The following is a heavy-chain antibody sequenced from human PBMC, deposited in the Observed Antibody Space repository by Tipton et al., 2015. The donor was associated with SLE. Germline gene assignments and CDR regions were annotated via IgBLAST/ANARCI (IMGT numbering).Heavy chain of an antibody. CDR2: IWYDGSNK. CDR1: GFSFSSYG. Sequence: RSLRLSCATSGFSFSSYGMHWVRQAPGKGLEWVALIWYDGSNKYYADSVKGRFTISRDNSKNTVSLQMNSLRPEDTAVYYCAKEHSSPWSHNYYYNGMDVWGQGTTVTVSS. J-gene: IGHJ6*02. D-gene: IGHD6-13*01. V-gene: IGHV3-30*18. CDR3: AKEHSSPWSHNYYYNGMDV.